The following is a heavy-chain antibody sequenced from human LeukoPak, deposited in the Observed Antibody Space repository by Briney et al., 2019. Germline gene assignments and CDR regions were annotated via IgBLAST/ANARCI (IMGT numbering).Heavy chain of an antibody. V-gene: IGHV3-43*01. CDR3: AKGNDDYYYYMDV. D-gene: IGHD1-1*01. CDR2: ISWDGGST. Sequence: AGGSLRLSCAASGFTFDDYTMHWVRQAPGKGLEWVSLISWDGGSTYYADSVKGRFTISRDNSKNSLYLQMNSLRTEDTALYYCAKGNDDYYYYMDVWGKGTTVTVSS. J-gene: IGHJ6*03. CDR1: GFTFDDYT.